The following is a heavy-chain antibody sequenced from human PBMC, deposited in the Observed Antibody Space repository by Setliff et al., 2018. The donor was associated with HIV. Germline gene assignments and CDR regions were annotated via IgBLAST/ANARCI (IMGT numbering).Heavy chain of an antibody. CDR3: ARIPNHSSGFDY. J-gene: IGHJ4*02. V-gene: IGHV1-3*01. Sequence: GASVKVSCKASGYTFTTYAIHWVRQAPGQRLEFMGWINAGNGNTKYSQRFQGRVTITIDTSASTAYMELSSLRSEDTAVYYCARIPNHSSGFDYWGQGTPVTVSS. D-gene: IGHD3-22*01. CDR1: GYTFTTYA. CDR2: INAGNGNT.